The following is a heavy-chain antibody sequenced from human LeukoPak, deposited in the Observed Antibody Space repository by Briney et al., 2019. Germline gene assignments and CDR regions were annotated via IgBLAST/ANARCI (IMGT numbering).Heavy chain of an antibody. V-gene: IGHV3-73*01. CDR1: GFTLSDSA. CDR2: IDRPAKSYAT. J-gene: IGHJ3*02. Sequence: PGGSLRLSCAASGFTLSDSAIHWVRQASGKGLEWVGLIDRPAKSYATAYGASVGGRFTISRDDSKNTAYLQMDSLKTEDTAVYYCAKGLYYYDSSGYSLDAFDIWGQGTMVTVSS. CDR3: AKGLYYYDSSGYSLDAFDI. D-gene: IGHD3-22*01.